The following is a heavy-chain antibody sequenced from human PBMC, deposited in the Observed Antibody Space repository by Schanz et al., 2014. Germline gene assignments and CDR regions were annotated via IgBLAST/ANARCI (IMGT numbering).Heavy chain of an antibody. CDR3: ASSGAGYSSSWDFDY. V-gene: IGHV1-69*02. CDR2: IIPILGIA. D-gene: IGHD6-13*01. Sequence: QVQLVQSEAEVKKPGSSMKVSCKASGGTFSTYPLNWLRQAPGQGLEWMGRIIPILGIANYAQKFQGRVTITADKSTFTAYMDVSSLRSEDTAVYYCASSGAGYSSSWDFDYWGQGTLVTVSS. J-gene: IGHJ4*02. CDR1: GGTFSTYP.